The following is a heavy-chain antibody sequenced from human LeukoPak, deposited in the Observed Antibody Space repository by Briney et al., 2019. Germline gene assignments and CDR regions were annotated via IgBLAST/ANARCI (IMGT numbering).Heavy chain of an antibody. CDR1: GGPFSGYY. Sequence: SETLSLTCAVYGGPFSGYYWSWIRQPPGKGLEWIGEINHSGSTNYNPSLKSRVTISVDTSKNQFSLKLSSVTAADTAVYYCARDEDVLLWFGELFPAFDIWGQGTMVTVSS. CDR3: ARDEDVLLWFGELFPAFDI. J-gene: IGHJ3*02. V-gene: IGHV4-34*01. D-gene: IGHD3-10*01. CDR2: INHSGST.